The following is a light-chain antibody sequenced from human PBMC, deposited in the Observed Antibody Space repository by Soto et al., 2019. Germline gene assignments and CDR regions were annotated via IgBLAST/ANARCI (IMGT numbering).Light chain of an antibody. Sequence: QSALTQPASVSGSPGQSITLSCTGTSSDIGGYDYVSWYQRHPGKAPKLIIYDVNNRPSGVSNRFSGSKSGNMPSLTISGLQAEDEADYYCTSYASGSSHVVFGGGTKLTVL. CDR3: TSYASGSSHVV. V-gene: IGLV2-14*01. J-gene: IGLJ2*01. CDR2: DVN. CDR1: SSDIGGYDY.